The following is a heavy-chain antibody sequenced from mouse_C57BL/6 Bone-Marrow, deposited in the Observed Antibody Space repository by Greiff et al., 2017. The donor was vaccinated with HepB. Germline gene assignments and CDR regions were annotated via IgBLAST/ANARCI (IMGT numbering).Heavy chain of an antibody. Sequence: EVQRVESEGGLVQPGSSMKLSCTASGFTFSDYYMAWVRQVPEKGLEWVANINYDGSSTYYLDSLKSRFIISRDNAKNILYLQMSSLKSEDTATYYCARGFWFAYWGQGTLVTVSA. CDR1: GFTFSDYY. J-gene: IGHJ3*01. V-gene: IGHV5-16*01. CDR3: ARGFWFAY. CDR2: INYDGSST.